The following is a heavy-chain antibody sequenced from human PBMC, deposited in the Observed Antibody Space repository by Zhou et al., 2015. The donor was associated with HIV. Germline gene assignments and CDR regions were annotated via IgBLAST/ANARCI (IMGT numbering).Heavy chain of an antibody. D-gene: IGHD6-19*01. CDR1: GFTFSNYW. V-gene: IGHV3-7*01. Sequence: EVQLLESGGGLVQPGGSLRLSCAGSGFTFSNYWMNWVRQAPGKGLEWVANIKQDESEKYYVDSVKGRFTISRDNAKDSLFLQMDSLRAEDTAIYYCARDGARGLPVIGTPPDYWGQGTLVTVSS. CDR2: IKQDESEK. CDR3: ARDGARGLPVIGTPPDY. J-gene: IGHJ4*02.